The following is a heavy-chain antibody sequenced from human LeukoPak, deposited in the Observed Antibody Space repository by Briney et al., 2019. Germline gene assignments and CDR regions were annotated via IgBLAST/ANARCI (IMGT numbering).Heavy chain of an antibody. D-gene: IGHD3-22*01. CDR2: ISSSGSYT. CDR3: ARGSGYYDRVLDY. V-gene: IGHV3-11*03. CDR1: GFTFSDYY. J-gene: IGHJ4*02. Sequence: GGSLRLSCAASGFTFSDYYMSWIRQAPGKGLEWAPYISSSGSYTNYADSVKGRFTISRDNAKNSLYLQMNSLRAEDTAVYFCARGSGYYDRVLDYWGQGTLVTVSS.